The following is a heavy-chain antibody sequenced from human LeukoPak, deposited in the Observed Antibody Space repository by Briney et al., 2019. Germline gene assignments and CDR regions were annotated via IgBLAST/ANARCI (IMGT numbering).Heavy chain of an antibody. CDR3: ARVVERWPLPIDAFDI. CDR2: IYYSGST. D-gene: IGHD4-23*01. Sequence: SETLSLTCTVSGGSISSSSYYWGWIRQPPGKGLEWIGYIYYSGSTNYNPSLKSRVTISVDTSKNQFSLKLSSVTAADTAVYYCARVVERWPLPIDAFDIWGQGTMVTVSS. CDR1: GGSISSSSYY. J-gene: IGHJ3*02. V-gene: IGHV4-61*05.